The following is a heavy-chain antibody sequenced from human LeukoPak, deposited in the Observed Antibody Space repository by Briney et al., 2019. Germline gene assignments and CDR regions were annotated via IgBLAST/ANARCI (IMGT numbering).Heavy chain of an antibody. V-gene: IGHV4-59*01. CDR3: ARVEEGYGSGRRENYYYYYMDV. J-gene: IGHJ6*03. D-gene: IGHD3-10*01. Sequence: SETLSLTCTVSDGSINNYYWSWIRQPPGKGLEWIGYINYSGSTNYNPSLKSRVTISIDTSKNQFSLKLSFVTAADTAVYYCARVEEGYGSGRRENYYYYYMDVWGKGSTVTISS. CDR1: DGSINNYY. CDR2: INYSGST.